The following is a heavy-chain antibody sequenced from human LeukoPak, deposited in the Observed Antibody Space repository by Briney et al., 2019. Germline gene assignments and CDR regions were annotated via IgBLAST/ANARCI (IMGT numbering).Heavy chain of an antibody. V-gene: IGHV3-7*01. CDR2: IKQDGSEK. Sequence: GGSLRLSCAVSGFTFSSYWMSWFRQAPGKGLEWVANIKQDGSEKLYVESVKGRFTISRDNAKNSLYLQMNSLRAEDTAVYYCAREYSSSSTKKFDYWGQGTLVTVSS. J-gene: IGHJ4*02. D-gene: IGHD6-13*01. CDR1: GFTFSSYW. CDR3: AREYSSSSTKKFDY.